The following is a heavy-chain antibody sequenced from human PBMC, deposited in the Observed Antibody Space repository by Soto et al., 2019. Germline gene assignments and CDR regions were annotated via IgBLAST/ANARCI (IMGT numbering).Heavy chain of an antibody. J-gene: IGHJ5*02. CDR3: TREQSDDNYFDP. D-gene: IGHD6-19*01. V-gene: IGHV4-61*08. CDR2: IYYSGGT. CDR1: GAALSSGGNF. Sequence: PSATLSLTCTVSGAALSSGGNFYTWVWEPRGKGLEWLGYIYYSGGTNYNPSLKSRLTISLDKSKSQFSLRLISVTAADTAVYYCTREQSDDNYFDPWGQRTLVTVS.